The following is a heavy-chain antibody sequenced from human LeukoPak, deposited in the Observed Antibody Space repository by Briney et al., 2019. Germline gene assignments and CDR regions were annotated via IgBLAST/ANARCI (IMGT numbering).Heavy chain of an antibody. CDR1: GFTFSSYG. Sequence: GGSLRLSRAASGFTFSSYGMHWVRQAPGKGLEWVAVISYDGSNKHYADSVKGRFTISRDNAKNSLYLQMDSLRVEDTAVYYCARDPEWGALDYWGLGTLVTVSS. CDR2: ISYDGSNK. V-gene: IGHV3-30*03. D-gene: IGHD3-16*01. J-gene: IGHJ4*02. CDR3: ARDPEWGALDY.